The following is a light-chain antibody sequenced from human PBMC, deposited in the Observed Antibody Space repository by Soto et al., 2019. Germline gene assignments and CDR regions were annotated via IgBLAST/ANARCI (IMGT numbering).Light chain of an antibody. CDR2: EVS. CDR3: TSFADSNAYV. V-gene: IGLV2-8*01. Sequence: QSVLTQPPSASGSPGQSVTISCTGTSSDVGAYNFVSWYQQHPGKAPKLMIYEVSKRPSGVPDRFSGSKSGNTASLTASGLQAEDEADYYCTSFADSNAYVFGTGTKVTVL. J-gene: IGLJ1*01. CDR1: SSDVGAYNF.